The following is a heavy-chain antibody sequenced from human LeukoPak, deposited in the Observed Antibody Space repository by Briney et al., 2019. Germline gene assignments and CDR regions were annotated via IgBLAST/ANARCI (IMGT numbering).Heavy chain of an antibody. V-gene: IGHV3-23*01. CDR3: AKDRKIAAPGTSAFDI. J-gene: IGHJ3*02. D-gene: IGHD6-13*01. CDR2: ISGSGSGGST. CDR1: GFTFSSSA. Sequence: GGSLRLSCAASGFTFSSSAMSWVRQAPGKGLEWVSSISGSGSGGSTYYADSVKGRFTISRDNSKNTPYLQMNSLRAEDTAVYYCAKDRKIAAPGTSAFDIWGQGTMVTVSS.